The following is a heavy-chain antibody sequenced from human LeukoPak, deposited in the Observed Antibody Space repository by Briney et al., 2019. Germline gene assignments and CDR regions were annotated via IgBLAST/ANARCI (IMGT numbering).Heavy chain of an antibody. J-gene: IGHJ4*02. CDR2: IYYNGST. CDR3: ARELKVGNTGYYFDY. CDR1: GGSISNYY. V-gene: IGHV4-59*13. Sequence: SETLSLTCTVPGGSISNYYWSWIPQPPGKGLEWIGSIYYNGSTNYNPPLQSRVPISGDTSKKQFSLKLSSVTAADTALYYCARELKVGNTGYYFDYWGQGTLVTVSS. D-gene: IGHD2/OR15-2a*01.